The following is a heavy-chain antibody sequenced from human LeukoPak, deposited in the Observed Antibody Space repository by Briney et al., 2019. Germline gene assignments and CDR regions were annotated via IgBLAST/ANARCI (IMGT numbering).Heavy chain of an antibody. J-gene: IGHJ4*02. V-gene: IGHV3-53*01. Sequence: PGGSLRLSCAASGLTVSSNFMHWVRQAPGKGLEWVAGIHMDHRTFYADSVKGRFTISRDNSANTIYLQMNSLRAEDTAIFYCASHYGGGQGTPVTVPS. CDR3: ASHYG. CDR1: GLTVSSNF. CDR2: IHMDHRT. D-gene: IGHD3-16*01.